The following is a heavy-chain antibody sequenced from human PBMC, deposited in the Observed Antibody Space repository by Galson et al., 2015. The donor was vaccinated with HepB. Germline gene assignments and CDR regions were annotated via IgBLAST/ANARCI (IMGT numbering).Heavy chain of an antibody. CDR2: IYPGGSDA. J-gene: IGHJ1*01. D-gene: IGHD3-10*01. Sequence: QSGAEVKKPGESLKISCKGLGYSFTSYWIGWVRQMPGKGLEWMGIIYPGGSDARFSPSFQGQVTMPVDKSISTAYLQWNSLKASDTAIYYCARITGGEYFQYWGQGALVTV. CDR3: ARITGGEYFQY. V-gene: IGHV5-51*03. CDR1: GYSFTSYW.